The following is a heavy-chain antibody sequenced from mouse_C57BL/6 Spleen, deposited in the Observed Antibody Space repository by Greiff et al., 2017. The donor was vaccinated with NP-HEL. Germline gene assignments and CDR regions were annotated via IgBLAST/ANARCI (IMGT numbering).Heavy chain of an antibody. D-gene: IGHD1-1*01. V-gene: IGHV1-72*01. CDR2: IDPNSGGT. Sequence: QVHVKQPGAELVKPGASVKLSCKASGYTFTSYWMHWVKQRPGRGLEWIGRIDPNSGGTKYNEKFKSKATLTVDKPSSTAYMQLSSLTSEDSAVYYCARQSGYGSSYDYFDYWGQGTTLTVSS. J-gene: IGHJ2*01. CDR1: GYTFTSYW. CDR3: ARQSGYGSSYDYFDY.